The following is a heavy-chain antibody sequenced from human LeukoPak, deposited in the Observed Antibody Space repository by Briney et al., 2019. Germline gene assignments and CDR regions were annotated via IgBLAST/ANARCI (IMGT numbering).Heavy chain of an antibody. V-gene: IGHV1-18*04. CDR2: ISGYNGNT. D-gene: IGHD2-2*01. CDR1: GYTFNKYG. CDR3: ATSVPVKPYCNTISSSGEGIDV. J-gene: IGHJ6*02. Sequence: ASVKVSCKASGYTFNKYGVSWVRQAPVQGLEWMGWISGYNGNTDYAQKFQDRVTMTTDTSTSTVYLELRSLRSDDTAVYYCATSVPVKPYCNTISSSGEGIDVWGQGTTVTVSS.